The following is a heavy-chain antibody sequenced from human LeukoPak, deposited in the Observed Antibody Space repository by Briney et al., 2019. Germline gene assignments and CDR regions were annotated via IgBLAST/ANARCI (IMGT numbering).Heavy chain of an antibody. V-gene: IGHV4-59*08. Sequence: PSETLSLTGTVSGGSISSYYWSWIRQPPGKGLEWIGYIYYSGSTNYNPSLKSRVTISVDTSKNRSSLKLSSVTAADTAVYYCARGYYYGSGSYPWFDPWGQGTLVTVSS. CDR2: IYYSGST. D-gene: IGHD3-10*01. J-gene: IGHJ5*02. CDR3: ARGYYYGSGSYPWFDP. CDR1: GGSISSYY.